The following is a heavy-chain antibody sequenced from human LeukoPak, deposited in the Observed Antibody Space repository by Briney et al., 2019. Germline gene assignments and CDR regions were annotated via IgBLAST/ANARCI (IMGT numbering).Heavy chain of an antibody. V-gene: IGHV4-39*01. CDR3: ASSSTAMVTPFDY. CDR1: GGSISSSSYY. CDR2: IYYSGST. D-gene: IGHD5-18*01. Sequence: PSETLSLTCTVFGGSISSSSYYWGWIRQPPGKGLEWIGSIYYSGSTYYNPSLKSRVTISVDTSKNQFSLKLSSVTAADTAVYYCASSSTAMVTPFDYWGQGTLVTVSS. J-gene: IGHJ4*02.